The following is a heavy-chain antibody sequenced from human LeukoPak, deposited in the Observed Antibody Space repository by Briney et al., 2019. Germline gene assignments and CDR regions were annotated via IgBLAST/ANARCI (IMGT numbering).Heavy chain of an antibody. V-gene: IGHV4-38-2*02. D-gene: IGHD1-26*01. CDR2: IYHSGSA. CDR3: AKDWELGS. CDR1: HYSISSGYS. Sequence: SETLSLTCAVSHYSISSGYSWGWIRQPPEKGLEWIGSIYHSGSAYYNPSLKSRFTMSVDASKNQFSLRLSSVTAADTAVYYCAKDWELGSWGQGTLVTVSS. J-gene: IGHJ5*02.